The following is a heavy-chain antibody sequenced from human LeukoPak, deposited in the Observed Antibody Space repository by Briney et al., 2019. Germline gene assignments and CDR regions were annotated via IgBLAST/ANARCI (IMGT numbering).Heavy chain of an antibody. CDR2: FYYNGRT. CDR3: ARDSTGTSPIGYYGMDV. Sequence: SQTVSLTCTVSGGSISSGGHYGRSIRQHPGKGLGWIGYFYYNGRTYYNPSLKSRVTISVDTSKNQFSLKLSSVTAADTAVYYCARDSTGTSPIGYYGMDVWGQGTTVTVSS. J-gene: IGHJ6*02. D-gene: IGHD1-7*01. CDR1: GGSISSGGHY. V-gene: IGHV4-31*03.